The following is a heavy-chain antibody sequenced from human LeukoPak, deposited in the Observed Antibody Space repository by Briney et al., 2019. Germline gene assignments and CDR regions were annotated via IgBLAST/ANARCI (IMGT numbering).Heavy chain of an antibody. CDR1: GFTFSSYG. J-gene: IGHJ4*02. V-gene: IGHV3-33*06. CDR2: IWYDGSNK. CDR3: VKETGHNWGYFEF. Sequence: TGGSLRLSCAASGFTFSSYGMHWVRQAPGKGLEWVAVIWYDGSNKYYADSVKGRFTISRDNSKNTLYLQMNNLRADDTAVFYCVKETGHNWGYFEFWGQGTLVTVSS. D-gene: IGHD7-27*01.